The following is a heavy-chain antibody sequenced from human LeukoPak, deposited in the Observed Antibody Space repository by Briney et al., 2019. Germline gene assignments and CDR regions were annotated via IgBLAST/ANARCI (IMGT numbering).Heavy chain of an antibody. J-gene: IGHJ6*02. CDR1: GYTFTRYA. V-gene: IGHV7-4-1*02. Sequence: ASVKVSCKASGYTFTRYALKWVRQAPGLWLEWMGWINTNAGNPTYAQGFTGRFVFSLDTSVSTAYLQISSLKAEDTAVYYCAREPLSSSWSYYYYYGMDVWGQGTTVTVSS. CDR2: INTNAGNP. CDR3: AREPLSSSWSYYYYYGMDV. D-gene: IGHD6-13*01.